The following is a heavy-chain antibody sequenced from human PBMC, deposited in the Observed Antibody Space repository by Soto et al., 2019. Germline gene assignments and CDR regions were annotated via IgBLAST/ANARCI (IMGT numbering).Heavy chain of an antibody. CDR2: IIHSGST. CDR1: GGSFSGSY. D-gene: IGHD2-8*02. J-gene: IGHJ4*02. Sequence: QVQLQQWGAGLLKPSETLSLTCAVYGGSFSGSYWTWIRQPPGTGLGWIGEIIHSGSTNYHPSLKSRVTISVDTSKNQFSLKLTSVTAADTAVYYCARDKITGLFDYWGQGTLVTVSS. V-gene: IGHV4-34*12. CDR3: ARDKITGLFDY.